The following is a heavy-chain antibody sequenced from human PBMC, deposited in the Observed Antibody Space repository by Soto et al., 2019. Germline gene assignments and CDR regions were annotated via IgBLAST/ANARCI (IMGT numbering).Heavy chain of an antibody. CDR2: ITPYNDNT. Sequence: QVQLVQSGAEVKRPGASVKVSCKASGYTFTSYGISWVRQSPGQGLEWMGWITPYNDNTIYAQKFQGRVSVTTDTARSTAYMELRSLRSDDTAVYSCAKKGYCSGGSCQVNDAFDIWGQGTMVTVSS. J-gene: IGHJ3*02. CDR1: GYTFTSYG. CDR3: AKKGYCSGGSCQVNDAFDI. D-gene: IGHD2-15*01. V-gene: IGHV1-18*01.